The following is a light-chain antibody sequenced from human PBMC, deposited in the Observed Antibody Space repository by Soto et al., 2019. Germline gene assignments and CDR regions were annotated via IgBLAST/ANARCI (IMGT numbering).Light chain of an antibody. CDR1: SSDVGGYNY. V-gene: IGLV2-14*01. J-gene: IGLJ3*02. Sequence: QSALTQPASVSGTPGQSITISCTGTSSDVGGYNYVSWYQQHPGKVPKLMIYEVSNRPSGVSNRFSGSKSGNTASLTISGLQAEDEADYYCCSFTSSSTVVFGGGTKVTVL. CDR3: CSFTSSSTVV. CDR2: EVS.